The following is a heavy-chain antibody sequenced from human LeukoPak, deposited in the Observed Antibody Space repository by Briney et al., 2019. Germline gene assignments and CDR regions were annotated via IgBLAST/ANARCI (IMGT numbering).Heavy chain of an antibody. J-gene: IGHJ4*02. Sequence: GGSLRLSCAASGLTLSGLFMSWVRQPPGKGVQFVSLITGGVGTRYADSVTGRFTISRDNFKNTLFLQMNSLRAEDTAIYYCARGTSTTTIFDYWGQGTLVTVSS. CDR2: ITGGVGT. V-gene: IGHV3-53*01. CDR1: GLTLSGLF. CDR3: ARGTSTTTIFDY. D-gene: IGHD5-12*01.